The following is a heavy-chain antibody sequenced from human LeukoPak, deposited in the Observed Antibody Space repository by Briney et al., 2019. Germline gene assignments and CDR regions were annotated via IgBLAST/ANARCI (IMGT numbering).Heavy chain of an antibody. CDR2: IRYDGSNK. V-gene: IGHV3-30*02. J-gene: IGHJ4*02. Sequence: GGSLRLSCAASGFTFSSYGMHWLRQAPGKGLEWVAFIRYDGSNKYYADSVKGRFTISRDNSKNTLYLQMNSLRAEDTAVYYSAKAAAVALYYFDYSGEGTLVTVSS. CDR3: AKAAAVALYYFDY. D-gene: IGHD6-19*01. CDR1: GFTFSSYG.